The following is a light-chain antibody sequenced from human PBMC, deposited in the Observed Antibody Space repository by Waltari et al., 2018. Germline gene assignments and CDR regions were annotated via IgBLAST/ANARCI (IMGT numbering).Light chain of an antibody. V-gene: IGKV1D-12*01. Sequence: DIQMTQSPSSVSASVGDTVTITCRASQSISAWLAWYQQKPGKAPKLLISAAFNLQSGVPSRFSGSRSGTDFSLTISSLQSEDFATYYCQQCNTLPFAFGGGTTVEIK. CDR2: AAF. CDR1: QSISAW. J-gene: IGKJ4*01. CDR3: QQCNTLPFA.